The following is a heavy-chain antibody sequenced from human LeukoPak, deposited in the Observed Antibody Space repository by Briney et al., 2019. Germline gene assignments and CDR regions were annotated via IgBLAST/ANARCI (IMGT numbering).Heavy chain of an antibody. V-gene: IGHV4-4*07. D-gene: IGHD1-26*01. Sequence: SETLSLTCTVSGGSISSYYWSWIRQPAGKGLEWIGRIYTSGSTNYNPSLKSRVTMSVDTSKNQFSLKLSSVTAADTAVYYCARVLTVWYRSIYSGSYGAFGIWGQGTMVTVSS. CDR2: IYTSGST. CDR1: GGSISSYY. CDR3: ARVLTVWYRSIYSGSYGAFGI. J-gene: IGHJ3*02.